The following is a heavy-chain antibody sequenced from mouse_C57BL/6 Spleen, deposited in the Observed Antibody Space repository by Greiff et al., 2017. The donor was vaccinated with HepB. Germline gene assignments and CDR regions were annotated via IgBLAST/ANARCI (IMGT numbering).Heavy chain of an antibody. CDR3: ARVERLRRNYFDY. Sequence: EVKLVESGGDLVKPGGSLKLSCAASGFTFSSYGMSWVRQTPDKRLEWVATISSGGSYTYYPDSVKGRFTISRDNAKNTLYLQMSSLKSEDTAMYYCARVERLRRNYFDYWGQGTTLTVSS. J-gene: IGHJ2*01. CDR2: ISSGGSYT. V-gene: IGHV5-6*02. CDR1: GFTFSSYG. D-gene: IGHD2-4*01.